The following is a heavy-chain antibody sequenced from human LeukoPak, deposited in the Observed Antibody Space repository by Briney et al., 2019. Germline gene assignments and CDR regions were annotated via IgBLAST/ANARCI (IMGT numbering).Heavy chain of an antibody. V-gene: IGHV4-39*01. CDR1: GGSISSSSYY. CDR3: ARCSGSHWDAQQPFDY. D-gene: IGHD1-26*01. J-gene: IGHJ4*02. CDR2: IYYSGST. Sequence: PSETLSLTCTVSGGSISSSSYYWGWIRQPPGKGLEWIGSIYYSGSTYYNPSLKSRVTISVDTSKNQFSLKLSSVTAADTAVYYCARCSGSHWDAQQPFDYWGQGTLVTVSS.